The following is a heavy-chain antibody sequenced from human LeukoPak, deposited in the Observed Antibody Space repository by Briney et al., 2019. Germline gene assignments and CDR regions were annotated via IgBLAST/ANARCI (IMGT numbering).Heavy chain of an antibody. CDR3: AKDVERGFDYTNSLDY. CDR2: IWSDGTNK. D-gene: IGHD4-11*01. CDR1: GLTLRRYG. J-gene: IGHJ4*02. Sequence: PGGSLRLSCAASGLTLRRYGMHWVRQAPGKGLEWVAVIWSDGTNKYYADSVKGRFAISRDDSNNMVYLQMNSLRVDDRAIYYCAKDVERGFDYTNSLDYWGQGTLVTVSS. V-gene: IGHV3-33*06.